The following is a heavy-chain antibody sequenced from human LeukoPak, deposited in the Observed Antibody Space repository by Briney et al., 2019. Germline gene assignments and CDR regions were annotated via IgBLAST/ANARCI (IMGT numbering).Heavy chain of an antibody. Sequence: GGSLRLSCAASGFTFSSYGMHWVRQAPGKGLEWVAVIWYDGSNKYYADSVKGRFTIPRDNSKNTLYLQMNSRRAEDTAVYYCARDGVVGEIDYWGQGTLVTVSS. J-gene: IGHJ4*02. V-gene: IGHV3-33*01. CDR1: GFTFSSYG. D-gene: IGHD1-26*01. CDR2: IWYDGSNK. CDR3: ARDGVVGEIDY.